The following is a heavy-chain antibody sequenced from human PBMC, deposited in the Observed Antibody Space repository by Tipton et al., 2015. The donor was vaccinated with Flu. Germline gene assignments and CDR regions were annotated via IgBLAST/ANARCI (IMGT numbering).Heavy chain of an antibody. Sequence: QVQLVQSGAEVKKPGASVKVSCKASGYTFTSYYMHWVRQAPGQGLEWMGIINPSGGSTSYAQKFQGRVTITRDTSTSTVYMELSSLRSEDTAVYYCEYAGARYYFDYWGQGTLVTVSS. CDR1: GYTFTSYY. CDR2: INPSGGST. D-gene: IGHD2-8*01. CDR3: EYAGARYYFDY. V-gene: IGHV1-46*01. J-gene: IGHJ4*02.